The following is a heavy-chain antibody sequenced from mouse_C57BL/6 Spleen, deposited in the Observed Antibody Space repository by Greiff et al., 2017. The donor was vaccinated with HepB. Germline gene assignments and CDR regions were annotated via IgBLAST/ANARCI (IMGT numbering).Heavy chain of an antibody. CDR3: ARSDGSDY. V-gene: IGHV1-26*01. J-gene: IGHJ2*01. CDR1: GYTFTDYY. CDR2: INPNNGGT. D-gene: IGHD1-1*01. Sequence: EVQLQQSGPELVKPGASVKISCKASGYTFTDYYMNWVKQSHGKSLEWIGDINPNNGGTSYNQKFKGKATLTVDKSSSTAYMELRSLTSEDSAVYYCARSDGSDYWGQGTTLTVSS.